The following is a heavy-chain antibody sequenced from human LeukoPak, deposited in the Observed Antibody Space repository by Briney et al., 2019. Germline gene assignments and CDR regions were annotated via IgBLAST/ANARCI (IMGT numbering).Heavy chain of an antibody. CDR3: AREEPGYSSGWYRDY. CDR1: GGTFSSYA. Sequence: SVKVSCKASGGTFSSYAISWVGQAPGQGLEWMGRIIPIFGTANYAQKFQGRVTITTDESTSTAYMELSSLRSEDTAVYYCAREEPGYSSGWYRDYWGQGTLVTVSS. J-gene: IGHJ4*02. D-gene: IGHD6-19*01. V-gene: IGHV1-69*05. CDR2: IIPIFGTA.